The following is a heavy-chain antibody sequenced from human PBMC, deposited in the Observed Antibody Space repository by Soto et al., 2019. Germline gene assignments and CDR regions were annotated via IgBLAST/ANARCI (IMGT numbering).Heavy chain of an antibody. V-gene: IGHV3-48*02. D-gene: IGHD3-22*01. J-gene: IGHJ4*02. Sequence: GGSMRLSCAAAGLNFISYSRNWVRQNTGKGLEWVSYISSSSSTIYYADSVKGRFTISRDNAKNSLYLQMNSLRDEDTAVYYCARDSDDSSGYYLLGVYYFDYWGQGTLVTVSS. CDR2: ISSSSSTI. CDR1: GLNFISYS. CDR3: ARDSDDSSGYYLLGVYYFDY.